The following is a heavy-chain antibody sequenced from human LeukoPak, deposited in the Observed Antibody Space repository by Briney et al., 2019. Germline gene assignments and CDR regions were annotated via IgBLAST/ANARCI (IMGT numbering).Heavy chain of an antibody. CDR3: AREVTTWFDP. CDR2: IYYSGRT. V-gene: IGHV4-34*01. Sequence: SETLSLTCAVYGGSFSGFYWSWIRQPPGEGLEWIGSIYYSGRTYYNPSLKSRVTISVDTSKNQCSLKLSSVTAADTAVYYCAREVTTWFDPWGQGTLVTVSS. D-gene: IGHD4-17*01. J-gene: IGHJ5*02. CDR1: GGSFSGFY.